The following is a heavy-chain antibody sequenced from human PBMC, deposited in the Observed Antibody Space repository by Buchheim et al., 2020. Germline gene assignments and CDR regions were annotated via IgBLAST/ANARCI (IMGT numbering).Heavy chain of an antibody. CDR2: INPISANT. J-gene: IGHJ4*02. Sequence: QVQLVQSGAEVKKPGASVKVSCKASGYSFTSYDINWVRQAAGQGLEWMGWINPISANTGYAQKFQGRVTMTKDTSISTAYMELTSLRSEDTAVYYCAGGKGSTHGGGAYSYYFEFWGQGTL. D-gene: IGHD1-26*01. CDR1: GYSFTSYD. V-gene: IGHV1-8*01. CDR3: AGGKGSTHGGGAYSYYFEF.